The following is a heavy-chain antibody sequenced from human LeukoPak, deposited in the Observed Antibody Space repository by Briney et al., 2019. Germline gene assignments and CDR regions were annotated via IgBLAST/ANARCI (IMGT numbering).Heavy chain of an antibody. CDR1: GFTFSRHG. J-gene: IGHJ3*02. Sequence: GRSLRLSCAPSGFTFSRHGMHWVRQAPGKGLEWVAIISNDGSRKYYAHSVEGRFTISRDNSKNTLYLQMDSLRAEDTAVYYCARMVTDSSSWYRFDAFDIWGQGTMVTVSS. D-gene: IGHD6-13*01. CDR3: ARMVTDSSSWYRFDAFDI. V-gene: IGHV3-30*03. CDR2: ISNDGSRK.